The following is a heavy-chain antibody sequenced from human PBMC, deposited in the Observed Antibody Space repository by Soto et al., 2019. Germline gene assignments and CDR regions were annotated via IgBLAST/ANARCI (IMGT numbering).Heavy chain of an antibody. CDR2: IRGDGTAT. CDR3: AREDLSSGHAGTFHL. J-gene: IGHJ1*01. Sequence: QVQLVESGGGVVQRGESLRLSCAASGFTFNNYPMHWVRQAPGKGLEWVAGIRGDGTATHFPDSVKGRFTISRDNPKNTLFLQMDSLMVDDTAIYYCAREDLSSGHAGTFHLWGQGTLVTVSS. CDR1: GFTFNNYP. V-gene: IGHV3-30*04. D-gene: IGHD6-19*01.